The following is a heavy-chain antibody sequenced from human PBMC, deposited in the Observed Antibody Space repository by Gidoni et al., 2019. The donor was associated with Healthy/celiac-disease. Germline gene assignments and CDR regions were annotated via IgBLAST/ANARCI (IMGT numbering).Heavy chain of an antibody. CDR3: ARDFRRGGLGELSS. CDR2: SIPIFGTA. J-gene: IGHJ5*02. V-gene: IGHV1-69*06. D-gene: IGHD3-16*02. CDR1: GGTFSSYA. Sequence: QVQLVQSGAEVKKPGSSVKVSCKASGGTFSSYAISWVRQAPGQGLEWMGGSIPIFGTANYAQKFQGRVTITADKSTSTAYMELSSLRSGDTAVYYCARDFRRGGLGELSSWGQGTLVTVSS.